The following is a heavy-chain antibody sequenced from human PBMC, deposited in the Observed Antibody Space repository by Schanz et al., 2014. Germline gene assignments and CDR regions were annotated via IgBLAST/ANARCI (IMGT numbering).Heavy chain of an antibody. CDR2: ISDSGDTA. J-gene: IGHJ4*02. V-gene: IGHV3-23*04. Sequence: EVQLVESGGGLIQPGGSLRLSCAASGFGFSSYSMNWVRQAPGKGLEWVSLISDSGDTAYYADSVKGRFTISSDNSKSTLYLQMSSLRAEDTAVYYCAKSQGSSFDSWGQGTLVTVSS. CDR1: GFGFSSYS. D-gene: IGHD6-13*01. CDR3: AKSQGSSFDS.